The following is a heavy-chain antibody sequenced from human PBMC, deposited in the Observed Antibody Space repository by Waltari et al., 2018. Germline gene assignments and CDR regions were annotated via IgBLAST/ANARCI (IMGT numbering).Heavy chain of an antibody. V-gene: IGHV3-30*18. Sequence: QVQLVESGGGVVQPGRSLRLSCAASGFTFSSYGMHWVRQAPGKGREWVAVISYDGSNKYYADSVKGRFTISRDNSKNTLYLQMNSLRAEDTAVYYCAKVPIQWELLNPLDYWGQGTLVTVSS. CDR2: ISYDGSNK. D-gene: IGHD1-26*01. CDR1: GFTFSSYG. J-gene: IGHJ4*02. CDR3: AKVPIQWELLNPLDY.